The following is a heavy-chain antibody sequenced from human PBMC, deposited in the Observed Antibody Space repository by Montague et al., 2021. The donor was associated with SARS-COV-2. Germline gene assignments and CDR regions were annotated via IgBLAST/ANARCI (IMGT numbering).Heavy chain of an antibody. J-gene: IGHJ5*01. Sequence: SETLSLTCTVSGGSISPYYWTWIRQPPGKGLEWIGYIYYTGNTKYKPSLKSRVTISVDTSKNQFSLNLKSVTAADTAVYYCARDRGRYFGSVSYNWLDSWGQGTLVTVSS. CDR1: GGSISPYY. D-gene: IGHD3-10*01. CDR2: IYYTGNT. V-gene: IGHV4-59*01. CDR3: ARDRGRYFGSVSYNWLDS.